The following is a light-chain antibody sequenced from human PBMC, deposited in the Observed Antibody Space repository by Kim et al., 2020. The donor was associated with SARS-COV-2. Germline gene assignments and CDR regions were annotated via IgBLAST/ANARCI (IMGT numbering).Light chain of an antibody. CDR2: QVT. J-gene: IGLJ2*01. V-gene: IGLV3-1*01. CDR1: KLGDKY. Sequence: VSPGQTATITGSGDKLGDKYSYWYQQKPGQSPVLVIYQVTKRPSGIPERFSGSSSGNTATLTISGTQAMDEADYYCQAWDSTTVVFGGGTQLTVL. CDR3: QAWDSTTVV.